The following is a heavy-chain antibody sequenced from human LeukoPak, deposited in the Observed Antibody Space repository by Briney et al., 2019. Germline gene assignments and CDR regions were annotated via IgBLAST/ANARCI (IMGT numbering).Heavy chain of an antibody. V-gene: IGHV4-39*01. CDR1: GGSISSSGYY. Sequence: PSETLSLTCTVSGGSISSSGYYWGWIRQPPGKGLEWIGGIYYSGSTFYRPSLKSRVTISVDTSKNQFSLKLTSGTAADTAVYYCARQRSPYSSTSYPEDWGQGALVTVSS. CDR3: ARQRSPYSSTSYPED. CDR2: IYYSGST. D-gene: IGHD6-13*01. J-gene: IGHJ4*02.